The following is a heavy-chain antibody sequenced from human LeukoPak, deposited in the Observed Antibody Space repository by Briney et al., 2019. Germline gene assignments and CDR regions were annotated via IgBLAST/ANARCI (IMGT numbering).Heavy chain of an antibody. CDR3: AREEVAGTIDY. J-gene: IGHJ4*02. CDR1: GFTFSSYW. Sequence: GGSLRLSCAASGFTFSSYWMHWVRKAPGTGLVWVSRINGDGSSIRYADSVKGRFTISRDNAKNTLYLQMNSLRAEDTAVYYCAREEVAGTIDYWGQGTLVTVSS. D-gene: IGHD6-19*01. V-gene: IGHV3-74*01. CDR2: INGDGSSI.